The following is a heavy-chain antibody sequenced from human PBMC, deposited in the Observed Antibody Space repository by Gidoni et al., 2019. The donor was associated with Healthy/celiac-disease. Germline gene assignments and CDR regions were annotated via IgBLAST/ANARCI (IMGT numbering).Heavy chain of an antibody. CDR2: IKQDGSES. D-gene: IGHD3-10*01. J-gene: IGHJ4*02. CDR1: GFTVSSYW. Sequence: EVQLVESGGGLGQPGGSLRLSCAASGFTVSSYWMSWVRQAPGKGLEWVANIKQDGSESYYVDSVKGRFTISRDTAKNSLYLQMNNLRVEDTAVYYCARVRYYSGSGSYHYFDYWGQGTLVTVSS. CDR3: ARVRYYSGSGSYHYFDY. V-gene: IGHV3-7*01.